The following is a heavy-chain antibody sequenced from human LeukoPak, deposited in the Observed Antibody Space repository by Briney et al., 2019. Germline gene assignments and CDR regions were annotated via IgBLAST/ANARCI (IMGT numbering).Heavy chain of an antibody. CDR2: IYTPGST. Sequence: SETLSLTCTVSGGSISSYHWSWIRQPAGKGLEWIGHIYTPGSTKYNPSLKSRVTMSVDTSKNQFSLKLSSATAADTAVYYCARDVYEQWLPGAFDYWGQGTLVTVSS. V-gene: IGHV4-4*07. CDR1: GGSISSYH. D-gene: IGHD6-19*01. CDR3: ARDVYEQWLPGAFDY. J-gene: IGHJ4*02.